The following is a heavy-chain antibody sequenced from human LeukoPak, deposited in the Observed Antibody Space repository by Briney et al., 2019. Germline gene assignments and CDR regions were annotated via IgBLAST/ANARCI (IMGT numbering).Heavy chain of an antibody. CDR3: GRRGIAVAGTIY. CDR2: SYYSGST. Sequence: PSVTLSLTGTVSVGSITSSSYYGGCVRQPPGRGVEWIGSSYYSGSTYNHPALKSQVPKPVVTSKNQFSLKLSSVTAADSALYYCGRRGIAVAGTIYWGQGTLVTVSS. CDR1: VGSITSSSYY. V-gene: IGHV4-39*01. D-gene: IGHD6-19*01. J-gene: IGHJ4*02.